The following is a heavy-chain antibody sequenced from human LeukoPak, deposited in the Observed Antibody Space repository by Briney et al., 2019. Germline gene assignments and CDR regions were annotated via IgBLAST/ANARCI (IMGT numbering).Heavy chain of an antibody. CDR2: IKSKTDGGTT. J-gene: IGHJ4*02. V-gene: IGHV3-15*01. CDR3: TTRKVDFWGGYTYFDY. D-gene: IGHD3-3*01. Sequence: GGSLRLSCAASGFTFSNAWMSWVRQAPGKGLEWVGRIKSKTDGGTTDYAAPVTGRFTISRDDSNNTLYLQMNSLKTEDTAVYYCTTRKVDFWGGYTYFDYWGQGTLVTVSS. CDR1: GFTFSNAW.